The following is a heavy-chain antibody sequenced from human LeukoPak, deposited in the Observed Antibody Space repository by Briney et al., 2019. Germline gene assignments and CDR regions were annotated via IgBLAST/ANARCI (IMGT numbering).Heavy chain of an antibody. V-gene: IGHV3-64D*06. CDR3: VKEATENYSLDY. CDR1: GFTFNKYA. CDR2: ISSNGGST. D-gene: IGHD1-7*01. J-gene: IGHJ4*02. Sequence: PGGSLRLSCLASGFTFNKYAMHGVRQPPGKGLECVSAISSNGGSTYYADSVKDRFTISRDNSKNTLYLHMSSLRGEDTAVYYCVKEATENYSLDYWGQGTLVTVSS.